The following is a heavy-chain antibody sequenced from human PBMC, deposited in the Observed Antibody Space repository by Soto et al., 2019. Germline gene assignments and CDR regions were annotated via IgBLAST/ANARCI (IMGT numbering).Heavy chain of an antibody. J-gene: IGHJ6*02. V-gene: IGHV4-59*01. CDR2: IYYSGST. CDR1: GGSISSYY. CDR3: ARDSRAYYYYGMDV. Sequence: SETLSLTCTVSGGSISSYYWSWIRQPPGKGLEWIGYIYYSGSTNYNPSLKSRVTISVDTSKNQFSLKLSSVTAADTAVYYCARDSRAYYYYGMDVWGQGTTVTVSS.